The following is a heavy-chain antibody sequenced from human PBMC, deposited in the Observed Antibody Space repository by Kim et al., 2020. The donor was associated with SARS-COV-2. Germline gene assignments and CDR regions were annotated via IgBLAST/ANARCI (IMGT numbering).Heavy chain of an antibody. CDR3: ASGSSGWNYYYYYGMDV. J-gene: IGHJ6*02. Sequence: LRSRVTISVDTSKNQFSLKLSSVTAADTAVYYCASGSSGWNYYYYYGMDVWGQGTTVTVSS. D-gene: IGHD6-19*01. V-gene: IGHV4-30-2*04.